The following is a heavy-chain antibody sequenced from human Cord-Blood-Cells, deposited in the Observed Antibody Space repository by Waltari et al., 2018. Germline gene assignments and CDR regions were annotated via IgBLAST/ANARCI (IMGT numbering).Heavy chain of an antibody. J-gene: IGHJ1*01. CDR3: ARDDFWSCYYTGRYFQH. CDR2: MNPNSGNT. D-gene: IGHD3-3*01. V-gene: IGHV1-8*01. CDR1: GYTFTSYD. Sequence: QVQLVQSGAEVKKPGASVKVSCKASGYTFTSYDINWVRQATGQGVEWMGWMNPNSGNTGYAQKFQGRVTMTRNTSISAAYMELSSLSSEDTAVYYCARDDFWSCYYTGRYFQHWGQGILVTVSS.